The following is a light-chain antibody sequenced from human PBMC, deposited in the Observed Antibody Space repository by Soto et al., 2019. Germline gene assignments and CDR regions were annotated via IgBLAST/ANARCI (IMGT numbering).Light chain of an antibody. Sequence: QSALTQPASVSGSPGQSVTISCTGASSDVGGNDYVSWYQQHPGKAPKLILYEVHNRPSGVSNHFSGSKSGNTASLIISGLQADDEADYYCSSYSTTSTLVFGSGTKLTVL. CDR3: SSYSTTSTLV. CDR1: SSDVGGNDY. J-gene: IGLJ1*01. CDR2: EVH. V-gene: IGLV2-14*01.